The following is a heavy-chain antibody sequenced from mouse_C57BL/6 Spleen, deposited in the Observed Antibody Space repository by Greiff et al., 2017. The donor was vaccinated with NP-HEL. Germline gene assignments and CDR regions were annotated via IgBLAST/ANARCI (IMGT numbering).Heavy chain of an antibody. Sequence: EVHLVESGGGLVKPGGSLKLSCAASRFTFSDYGMHWVRQAPEKGLEWVAYISSGSSTIYYADTVKGRFTISRDNAKNTLFLQMTSLRSEDTAMYYCARPSYYYGSSYEYFDVWGTGTTVTVSS. D-gene: IGHD1-1*01. CDR2: ISSGSSTI. CDR1: RFTFSDYG. V-gene: IGHV5-17*01. J-gene: IGHJ1*03. CDR3: ARPSYYYGSSYEYFDV.